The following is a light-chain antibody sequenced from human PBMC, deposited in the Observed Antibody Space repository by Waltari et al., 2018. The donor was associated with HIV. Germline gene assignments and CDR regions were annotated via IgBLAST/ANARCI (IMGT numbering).Light chain of an antibody. CDR1: SSDVGGYNY. Sequence: QSALTQPASVSGSPGQSITISCTGTSSDVGGYNYVSWYQQHPGKAPKPMIYDVSNRPSGVSNRVSGSKSGNTASLTISGLQAEDEADYYCSSYTSSNTLPYVFGTGTKVTVL. J-gene: IGLJ1*01. V-gene: IGLV2-14*03. CDR3: SSYTSSNTLPYV. CDR2: DVS.